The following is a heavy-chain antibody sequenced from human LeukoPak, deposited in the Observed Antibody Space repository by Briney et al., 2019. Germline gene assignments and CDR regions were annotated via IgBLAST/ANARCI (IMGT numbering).Heavy chain of an antibody. D-gene: IGHD5-18*01. CDR3: ARGRYSYGPYYYMDV. J-gene: IGHJ6*03. Sequence: ASVKVSCKASGGTVSNYGISWVRQAPGQGLGWMGGIIPIFGTTNYAQKFQGRVTITADKSTSTAYMELSSLRSEDTAVYYCARGRYSYGPYYYMDVWGKGTTVTVSS. CDR1: GGTVSNYG. V-gene: IGHV1-69*06. CDR2: IIPIFGTT.